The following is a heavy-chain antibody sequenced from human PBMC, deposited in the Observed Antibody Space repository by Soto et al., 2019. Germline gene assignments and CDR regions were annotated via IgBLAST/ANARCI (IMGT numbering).Heavy chain of an antibody. CDR3: ARGEEAVAGDYYYGMDV. CDR2: INHSGST. D-gene: IGHD6-19*01. V-gene: IGHV4-34*01. J-gene: IGHJ6*02. Sequence: SETLSLTCAVYGGSFSGYYWSWIRQPPGKGLEWIGEINHSGSTNYNPSLKSRVTISVDTSKNQFSLKLGSVTAADTAVYYCARGEEAVAGDYYYGMDVWGQGTTVTVSS. CDR1: GGSFSGYY.